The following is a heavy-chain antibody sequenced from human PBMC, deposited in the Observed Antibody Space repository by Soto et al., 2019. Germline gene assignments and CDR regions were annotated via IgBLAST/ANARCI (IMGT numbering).Heavy chain of an antibody. Sequence: PSETLSLTCTVSGGSISSGGYYWSWIRQHPGKGLEWIGYIYYSGSTYYNPSLKSRVTISVDTSKNQFSLKLSSVTAADTAVYYCARGGRFWIGYPHARYNWFDPWGPGTLVTVSS. V-gene: IGHV4-31*03. CDR2: IYYSGST. D-gene: IGHD3-3*01. CDR3: ARGGRFWIGYPHARYNWFDP. J-gene: IGHJ5*02. CDR1: GGSISSGGYY.